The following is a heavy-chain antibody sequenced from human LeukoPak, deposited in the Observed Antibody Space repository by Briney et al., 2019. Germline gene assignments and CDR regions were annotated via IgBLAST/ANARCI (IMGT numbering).Heavy chain of an antibody. CDR2: ISSSSTYI. J-gene: IGHJ5*02. D-gene: IGHD6-19*01. Sequence: GESLRLSCAASGFTLSPYGMNWVRQAPGKGLEWVSAISSSSTYIYYADSVKGRFNISRDNSKSTLFLQMNSLRVEDTAVYYCARGGIAVAGDDLWGQGTLVTVSA. CDR3: ARGGIAVAGDDL. V-gene: IGHV3-21*01. CDR1: GFTLSPYG.